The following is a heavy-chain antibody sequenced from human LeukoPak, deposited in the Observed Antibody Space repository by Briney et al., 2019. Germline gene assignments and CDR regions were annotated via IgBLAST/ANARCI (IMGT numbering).Heavy chain of an antibody. V-gene: IGHV1-2*02. D-gene: IGHD1-26*01. J-gene: IGHJ6*03. Sequence: GASVKVSCKASGYTFTGYYMHWVRQAPGQGLEWMGWINPNSGGTNYAQKFQGRVTMTKDTSISTAYMELSRLRSDDTAVYYCARGQPRSGSYYYYYMDVWGKGTTVTVSS. CDR1: GYTFTGYY. CDR2: INPNSGGT. CDR3: ARGQPRSGSYYYYYMDV.